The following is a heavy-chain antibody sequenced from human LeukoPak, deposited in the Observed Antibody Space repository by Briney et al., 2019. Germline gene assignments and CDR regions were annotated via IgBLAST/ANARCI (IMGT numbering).Heavy chain of an antibody. J-gene: IGHJ4*02. D-gene: IGHD4-17*01. CDR1: GFTFRAYT. V-gene: IGHV3-21*01. Sequence: AGGSLRLSCAASGFTFRAYTTNWVRQAPGKGLEWVATIDYSSTYIYHADSVKGRFTISRDNAKNSLFLQMNSLRAEDTAVYYCARDPHGKNGDYGFDYWGQGTLVTVSS. CDR3: ARDPHGKNGDYGFDY. CDR2: IDYSSTYI.